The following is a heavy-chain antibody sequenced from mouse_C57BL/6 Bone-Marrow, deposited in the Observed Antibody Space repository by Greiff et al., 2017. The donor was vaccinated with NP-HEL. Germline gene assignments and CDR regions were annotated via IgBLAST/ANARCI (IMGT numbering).Heavy chain of an antibody. CDR2: IDPSDSYT. CDR1: GYTFTSYW. J-gene: IGHJ1*03. V-gene: IGHV1-50*01. Sequence: VQLQQPGAELVKPGASVKLSCKASGYTFTSYWMQWVKQRPGQGLEWIGEIDPSDSYTNYNQKFKGKATLTVDTSSSTAYMQLSSLTSEDSAVYYCARCGDYYGSSYDWYFDVWGTGTTVTVSS. D-gene: IGHD1-1*01. CDR3: ARCGDYYGSSYDWYFDV.